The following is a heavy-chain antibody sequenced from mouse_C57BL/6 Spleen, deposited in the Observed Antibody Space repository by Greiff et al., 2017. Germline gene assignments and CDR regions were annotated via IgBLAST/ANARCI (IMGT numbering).Heavy chain of an antibody. CDR1: GYTFTSYW. D-gene: IGHD1-1*01. V-gene: IGHV1-72*01. CDR3: ARNGDYYGSRGFAY. J-gene: IGHJ3*01. CDR2: IDPNSGGT. Sequence: QVQLQQPGAELVKPGASVKLSCKASGYTFTSYWMHWVKQRPGRGLGWIGRIDPNSGGTKYNEKFKSKATLTVDKPSSTAYMQLSSLTSEDSAVYYCARNGDYYGSRGFAYWGQGTLVTVSA.